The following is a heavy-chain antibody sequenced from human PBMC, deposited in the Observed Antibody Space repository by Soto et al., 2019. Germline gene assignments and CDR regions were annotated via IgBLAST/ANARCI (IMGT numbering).Heavy chain of an antibody. CDR1: GFTLSNYA. V-gene: IGHV3-23*01. CDR2: ISASGDST. J-gene: IGHJ4*02. CDR3: AKGGSLTGYFTYDY. Sequence: EVQLLESGGGLVQPGGSLRLSCATSGFTLSNYAMNWVRQSPGKGLEWVSSISASGDSTYYPESVKGRFTVSRDNSKNTLYLQIDSLRAEDTAVYYCAKGGSLTGYFTYDYWGQGAPVTVSS. D-gene: IGHD3-9*01.